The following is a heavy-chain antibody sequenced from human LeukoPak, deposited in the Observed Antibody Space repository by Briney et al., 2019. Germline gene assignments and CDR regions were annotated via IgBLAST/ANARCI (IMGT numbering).Heavy chain of an antibody. CDR2: INHSGST. Sequence: SETLSLTCAVYGGSYSGYYWSWIRQHPGKGLEWIGEINHSGSTNYNPSLKSRVTISVDTSKNQFSLKLSSVTAADTAVYYCARGGVVPAATDFDYWGQGTLVTVSS. D-gene: IGHD2-2*01. V-gene: IGHV4-34*01. CDR1: GGSYSGYY. J-gene: IGHJ4*02. CDR3: ARGGVVPAATDFDY.